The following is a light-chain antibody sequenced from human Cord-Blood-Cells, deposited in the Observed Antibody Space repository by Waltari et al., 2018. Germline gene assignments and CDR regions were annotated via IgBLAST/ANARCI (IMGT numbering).Light chain of an antibody. CDR3: SSYTSSSTLV. CDR2: DVS. Sequence: QSALTQPAPVSGSPGQSITISCPGTSSAVGGYNYVSWYQQHPGKAPQLMIYDVSNRPSGVSNRFSGSKSGNTASLTISGLQAEDEADYYCSSYTSSSTLVFGGGTKLTVL. J-gene: IGLJ3*02. CDR1: SSAVGGYNY. V-gene: IGLV2-14*03.